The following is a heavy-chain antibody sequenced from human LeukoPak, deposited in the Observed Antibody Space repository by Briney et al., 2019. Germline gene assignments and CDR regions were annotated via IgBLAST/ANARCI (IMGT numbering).Heavy chain of an antibody. CDR3: ARRTTTKRIVVVPAAKRPGYFDY. J-gene: IGHJ4*02. Sequence: AGGSLRLSCAASGFTFSSYAMSWVRQAPGKGLEWIGEINHSGSTNYNPSLKSRVTISVDTSKNQFSLKLSSVTAADTAVYYCARRTTTKRIVVVPAAKRPGYFDYWGQGTLVTVSS. CDR1: GFTFSSYA. V-gene: IGHV4-34*01. CDR2: INHSGST. D-gene: IGHD2-2*01.